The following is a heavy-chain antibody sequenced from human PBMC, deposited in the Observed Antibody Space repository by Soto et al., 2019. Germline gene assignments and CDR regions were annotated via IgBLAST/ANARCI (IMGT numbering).Heavy chain of an antibody. CDR2: IDPSDSQT. V-gene: IGHV5-10-1*01. CDR1: GYSLAVYW. CDR3: ARQIYDSDTGPNFQYYFDS. J-gene: IGHJ4*02. D-gene: IGHD3-22*01. Sequence: PGESLKISCKGSGYSLAVYWITWVRQMPWKGLERMGRIDPSDSQTYYSPSFRGHVTISAAKSITTVFLQWSSLRASDTAMYYCARQIYDSDTGPNFQYYFDSWGQGTLVTVSS.